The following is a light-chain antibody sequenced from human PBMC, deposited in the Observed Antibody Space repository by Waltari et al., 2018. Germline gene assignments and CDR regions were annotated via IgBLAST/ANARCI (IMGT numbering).Light chain of an antibody. J-gene: IGKJ1*01. V-gene: IGKV1-5*03. CDR2: KAS. Sequence: DIQMTQSPSTLSASVGDRVTITCRASQSINSWLAWYQQKPGKAPKLLIYKASILESGDPSRFSGSGSGTEFTLTIGSLQPDDFATYYCQQYNTYSYTWSFGQGTKVEIK. CDR3: QQYNTYSYTWS. CDR1: QSINSW.